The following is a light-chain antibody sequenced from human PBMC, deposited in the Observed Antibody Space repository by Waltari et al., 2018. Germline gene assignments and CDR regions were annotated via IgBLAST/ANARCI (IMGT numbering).Light chain of an antibody. CDR1: QSLLHSNGYNY. V-gene: IGKV2-28*01. Sequence: DIVMTQSPLSLPVTPGEPASISCRSSQSLLHSNGYNYLDWYLQKPGQSPQLLIYLGFNRGSGGPERFSGSGSGTDFTLKISRVEAEDVGVYYCMQALQTSITFGQGTRLEIK. J-gene: IGKJ5*01. CDR3: MQALQTSIT. CDR2: LGF.